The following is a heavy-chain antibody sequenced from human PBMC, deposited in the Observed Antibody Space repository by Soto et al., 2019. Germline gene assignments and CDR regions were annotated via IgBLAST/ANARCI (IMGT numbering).Heavy chain of an antibody. CDR3: ARGGCRYYYYYYYGLAF. J-gene: IGHJ6*02. V-gene: IGHV1-69*13. Sequence: SAVKVSCKAWVGTFSSYAISWVRQAPGQGLEWMGGIIPIFGTANYAQKFQGRVTITADESTCTAYMELSSLRSEDKDVSYCARGGCRYYYYYYYGLAFCGQGTTVILS. CDR1: VGTFSSYA. CDR2: IIPIFGTA. D-gene: IGHD1-26*01.